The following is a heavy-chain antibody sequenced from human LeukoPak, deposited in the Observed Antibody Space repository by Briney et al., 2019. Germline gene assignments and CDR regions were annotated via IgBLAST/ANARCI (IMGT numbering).Heavy chain of an antibody. J-gene: IGHJ4*02. CDR2: IWYDGSNK. CDR1: GFTFSSYA. Sequence: GGSLRLSCAASGFTFSSYAMSWVRQAPGKGLEWVAVIWYDGSNKYYADSVKGRFTISRDNSKNTLYLQMNSLRAEDTAVYYCARVIDDSSGYYSSLGYWGQGTLVTVSS. CDR3: ARVIDDSSGYYSSLGY. D-gene: IGHD3-22*01. V-gene: IGHV3-33*08.